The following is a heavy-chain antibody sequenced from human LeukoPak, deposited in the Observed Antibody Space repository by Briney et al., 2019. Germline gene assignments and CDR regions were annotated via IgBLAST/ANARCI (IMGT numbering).Heavy chain of an antibody. J-gene: IGHJ6*04. D-gene: IGHD6-19*01. CDR3: ARSDEITVADSYYYYAMDV. V-gene: IGHV3-48*03. CDR2: ISSSGSTI. Sequence: GGSLRLSCVASGFIFSNYEMNWVRQAPGKGLEWLSYISSSGSTIYYADCVKGRFTISRDNAKKSLYLQMNSLRAEDTAVYFCARSDEITVADSYYYYAMDVWGNGTTVTVSS. CDR1: GFIFSNYE.